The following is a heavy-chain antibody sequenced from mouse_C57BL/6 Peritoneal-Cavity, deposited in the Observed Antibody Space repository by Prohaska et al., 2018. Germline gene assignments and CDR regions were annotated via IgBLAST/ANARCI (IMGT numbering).Heavy chain of an antibody. Sequence: QMQLQESGPGLVKPSQSLFLTCSITGFPITSGYYWIWIRQSPGKPLEWMGYITHSGETFYNPSLQCPISSTRETSKNQFFLQLISVTTEDTAMYYCAGDRGGYWYFDVWGTGTTVTVSS. CDR2: ITHSGET. J-gene: IGHJ1*03. CDR1: GFPITSGYY. CDR3: AGDRGGYWYFDV. V-gene: IGHV12-3*01.